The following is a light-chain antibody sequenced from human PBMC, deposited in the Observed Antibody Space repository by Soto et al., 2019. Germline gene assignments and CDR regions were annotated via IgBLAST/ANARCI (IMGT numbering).Light chain of an antibody. J-gene: IGLJ2*01. CDR2: LNSDGSH. CDR1: SGHSSFA. Sequence: QTVVTQSSSASASLGASVKLTCTLSSGHSSFAIAWHQQQPEKGPRYLMKLNSDGSHSKGDGIPDRFSGSRSGAERYLTISSLQSEDEADYYCQTWGTGIRVFGGGTKLTVL. CDR3: QTWGTGIRV. V-gene: IGLV4-69*01.